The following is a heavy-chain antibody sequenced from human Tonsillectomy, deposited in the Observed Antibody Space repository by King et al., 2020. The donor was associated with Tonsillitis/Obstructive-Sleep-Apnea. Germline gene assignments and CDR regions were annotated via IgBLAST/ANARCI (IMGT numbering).Heavy chain of an antibody. D-gene: IGHD5-18*01. CDR2: ISGSGGST. Sequence: VQLVESGGGLVQPGGSVRLSCAASGFTLSSYAMSWVRQAPGKGLEWGTGISGSGGSTYYADSVKGRFTISRDNSKNTLYRQMNSLRAEDTAVYYCAKDLGRPVTWLQHYCGQGTLVTVSS. J-gene: IGHJ4*02. CDR3: AKDLGRPVTWLQHY. CDR1: GFTLSSYA. V-gene: IGHV3-23*04.